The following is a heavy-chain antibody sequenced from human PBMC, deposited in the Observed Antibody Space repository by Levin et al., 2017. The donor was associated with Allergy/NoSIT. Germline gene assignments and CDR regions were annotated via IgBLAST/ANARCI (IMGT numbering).Heavy chain of an antibody. V-gene: IGHV1-2*02. CDR2: INPNSGGT. J-gene: IGHJ4*02. D-gene: IGHD6-25*01. CDR1: GYTFTTNY. CDR3: ARTWFNSGFDY. Sequence: ASVKVSCKTSGYTFTTNYLHWVRQAPGQGLEWMGWINPNSGGTDYAQKFQGRVTMARDTSISTVSMELSSLRIDVTAVYFCARTWFNSGFDYWGQGALVTVSA.